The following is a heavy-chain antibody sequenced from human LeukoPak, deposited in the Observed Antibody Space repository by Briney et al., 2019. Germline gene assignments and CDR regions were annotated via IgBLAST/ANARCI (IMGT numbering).Heavy chain of an antibody. V-gene: IGHV3-21*01. CDR2: ISGSSSYI. Sequence: GGSLRLSCAASGFTFSSYTMNWVRQAPGKGLEWVSSISGSSSYIYYADSLKGRFTISRDNAKNSLYLQMNSLTAEDTAVYYCASKEEGGTKPVWFDPWGQGTLVTVSS. J-gene: IGHJ5*02. CDR1: GFTFSSYT. D-gene: IGHD1-26*01. CDR3: ASKEEGGTKPVWFDP.